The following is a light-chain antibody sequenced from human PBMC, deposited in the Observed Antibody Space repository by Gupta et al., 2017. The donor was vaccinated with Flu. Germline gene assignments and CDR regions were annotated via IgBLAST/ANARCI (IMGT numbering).Light chain of an antibody. V-gene: IGKV2-28*01. Sequence: DIVMTQSPLSLPVTLGEPASISCRSSQSLLHSNGYNYLDWYLQKPGQSPQLLIYLGSNRASGVPERVRCSGSGTDFTLKINRVEAEDGGVYYCMQALQTPRTFGQGTKVEIK. CDR3: MQALQTPRT. CDR1: QSLLHSNGYNY. J-gene: IGKJ1*01. CDR2: LGS.